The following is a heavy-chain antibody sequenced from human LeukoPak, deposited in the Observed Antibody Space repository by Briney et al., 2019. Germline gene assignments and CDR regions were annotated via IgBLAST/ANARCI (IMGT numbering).Heavy chain of an antibody. V-gene: IGHV3-21*01. J-gene: IGHJ6*02. Sequence: PGGSLRLSCAASGFTFSSYSMNWVRQAPGKGLEWVSSISSSSNYIYYADSVKGRFTISRDNAKNSLYLQMNSLRAEDTAVYYCAREGEDYSYGMDVWGQGTTVTVSS. CDR2: ISSSSNYI. D-gene: IGHD2-21*01. CDR3: AREGEDYSYGMDV. CDR1: GFTFSSYS.